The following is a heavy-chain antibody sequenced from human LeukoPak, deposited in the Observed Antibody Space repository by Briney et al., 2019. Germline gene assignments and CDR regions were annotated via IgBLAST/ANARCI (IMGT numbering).Heavy chain of an antibody. CDR1: GFTFSSHG. V-gene: IGHV3-33*01. D-gene: IGHD3-16*01. Sequence: GGSLTLSCAASGFTFSSHGMHWVRQAPGKGLEWVAVICIDGSEKYYADSVKGRCTISRDNSNNTLYLQMTSLRADDTAVYYCARDRVLHYFDYWGQGALVSISS. CDR3: ARDRVLHYFDY. J-gene: IGHJ4*02. CDR2: ICIDGSEK.